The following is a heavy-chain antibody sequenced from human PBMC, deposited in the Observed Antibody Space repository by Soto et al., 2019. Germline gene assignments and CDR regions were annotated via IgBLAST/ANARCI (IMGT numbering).Heavy chain of an antibody. CDR3: AKIMDGYNYPFDY. J-gene: IGHJ4*02. D-gene: IGHD5-12*01. CDR2: ISGSGGST. V-gene: IGHV3-23*01. Sequence: GSLRLSCAASGFTFSSYAMSWVRQAPGKGLEWVSVISGSGGSTYYADSVKGRFTISRDNSKNTLYLQMNSLRAEDTAVYYCAKIMDGYNYPFDYWGQGTLVTVSS. CDR1: GFTFSSYA.